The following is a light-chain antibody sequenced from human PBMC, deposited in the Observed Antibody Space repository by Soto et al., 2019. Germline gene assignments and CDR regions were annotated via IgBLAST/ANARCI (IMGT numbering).Light chain of an antibody. CDR2: EVS. V-gene: IGLV2-14*01. CDR1: SSDVGGYNY. J-gene: IGLJ1*01. CDR3: SSYTSSTPLV. Sequence: QSALTQPASVSGSPGQSITISCTGTSSDVGGYNYVSWYQQHPGKAPKTMIYEVSNRPSGVSDRFFGSKSGSTASLTISGLQAEDEADYYCSSYTSSTPLVFGTGTKLTVL.